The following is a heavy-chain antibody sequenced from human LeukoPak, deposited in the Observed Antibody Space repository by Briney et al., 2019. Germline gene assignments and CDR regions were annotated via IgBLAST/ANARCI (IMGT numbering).Heavy chain of an antibody. CDR3: LRGISMVRGVIRPYSDY. J-gene: IGHJ4*02. CDR2: ISYDGSNK. D-gene: IGHD3-10*01. Sequence: GGSLRLSCAASGFTFSSYAMHWVRQAPGKGLEWVAVISYDGSNKYYADSVKGRFTISRDNSKNTLYLQMNSLRADDAAIYYCLRGISMVRGVIRPYSDYWGQGTLVTVSS. CDR1: GFTFSSYA. V-gene: IGHV3-30*04.